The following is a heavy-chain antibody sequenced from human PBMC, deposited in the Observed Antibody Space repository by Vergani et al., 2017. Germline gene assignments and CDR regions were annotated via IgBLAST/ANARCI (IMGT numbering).Heavy chain of an antibody. CDR1: GYTFTSYA. J-gene: IGHJ5*02. Sequence: QVQLVQSGSELKKPGASVKVSCKASGYTFTSYAMNWVRQAPGQGLEWMGWINTNTGNPTYAQGFTGRLVFSLDTSVSTAYLQISSLKAEDTAVYYCARDGFVGIWFGAPVHGWFDPWGQGTLVTVSS. CDR3: ARDGFVGIWFGAPVHGWFDP. CDR2: INTNTGNP. V-gene: IGHV7-4-1*02. D-gene: IGHD3-10*01.